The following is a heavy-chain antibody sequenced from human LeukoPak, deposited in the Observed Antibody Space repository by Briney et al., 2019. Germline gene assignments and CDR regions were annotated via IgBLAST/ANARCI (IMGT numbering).Heavy chain of an antibody. CDR1: GGSFSGYY. V-gene: IGHV4-34*01. D-gene: IGHD3-10*01. Sequence: SETLSLTCAVYGGSFSGYYWSWIRQPPGKGLEWIGEINHSGSTNYYPSLKSRVTISVDTSKNQFPLKLSSVTAADTAVYYCARGTGYYGSGSYIEPNNWFDPWGQGTLVTVSS. CDR2: INHSGST. CDR3: ARGTGYYGSGSYIEPNNWFDP. J-gene: IGHJ5*02.